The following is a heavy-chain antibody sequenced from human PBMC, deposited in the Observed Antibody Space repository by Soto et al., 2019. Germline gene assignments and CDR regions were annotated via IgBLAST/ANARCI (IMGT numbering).Heavy chain of an antibody. J-gene: IGHJ3*02. CDR1: GFTFSNAW. CDR3: ARGRNLLATGGDVFDI. Sequence: GGSLRLSCAASGFTFSNAWMSWVRQAPGKGLEWVGRIKSKTDGGTTDYAAPVKGRFTISRDDSKNTLYLHMDSLKTEDTAVYYCARGRNLLATGGDVFDIWGQGTMVTVSS. D-gene: IGHD5-12*01. V-gene: IGHV3-15*01. CDR2: IKSKTDGGTT.